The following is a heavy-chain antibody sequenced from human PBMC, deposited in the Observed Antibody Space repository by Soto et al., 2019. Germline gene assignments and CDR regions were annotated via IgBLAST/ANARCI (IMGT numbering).Heavy chain of an antibody. CDR3: ARGGRQWLVTSDFNY. V-gene: IGHV3-30*03. CDR2: VSHDGRNT. D-gene: IGHD6-19*01. J-gene: IGHJ4*02. CDR1: GFTFSDYA. Sequence: VQLVESGGGVVQPGRSLRLSCAASGFTFSDYAMHWVRQAPGKGLEWVAVVSHDGRNTHYADSVKGRFTISRDSSKDTVSLEMTSLWAEDTAVYYCARGGRQWLVTSDFNYWGRGALVTVSS.